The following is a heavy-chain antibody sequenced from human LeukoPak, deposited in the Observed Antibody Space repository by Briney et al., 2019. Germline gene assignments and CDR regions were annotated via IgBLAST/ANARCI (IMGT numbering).Heavy chain of an antibody. CDR1: GDSISSSNYF. CDR2: IYYSGST. CDR3: ARRRSGHNWFDP. V-gene: IGHV4-39*01. Sequence: PSETLSLTCTVSGDSISSSNYFWGWIRQPPGKGLEWIGIIYYSGSTYYSPSLKSRVAISVDTSKNQFSLKLSSVTAADTAVYYCARRRSGHNWFDPWGQGTLVTVSS. J-gene: IGHJ5*02. D-gene: IGHD1-26*01.